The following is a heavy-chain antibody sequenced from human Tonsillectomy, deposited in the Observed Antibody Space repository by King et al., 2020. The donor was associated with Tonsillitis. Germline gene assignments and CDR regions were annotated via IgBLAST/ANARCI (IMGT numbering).Heavy chain of an antibody. CDR2: ISYDGSNK. D-gene: IGHD6-13*01. Sequence: VQLVESGGGVVQPGRSLRLSCAASGFTFSSYGMHWVRQTPGKGLEWVAVISYDGSNKYYADSVKGRFTISRDNSKKTLYLQMNSLRSEDTAVYYCARSYSSSWQTFDYWGQGTLVTVSS. J-gene: IGHJ4*02. CDR3: ARSYSSSWQTFDY. CDR1: GFTFSSYG. V-gene: IGHV3-33*05.